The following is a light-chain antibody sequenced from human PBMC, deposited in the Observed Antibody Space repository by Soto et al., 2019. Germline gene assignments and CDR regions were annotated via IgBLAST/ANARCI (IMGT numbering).Light chain of an antibody. J-gene: IGLJ1*01. CDR3: SSFVGVNSYV. CDR2: EVT. Sequence: QSVLTQPPSASGSPGQSVTISCAGTSNNVGSYDYVSWYRQHPGQAPKLLIYEVTKRPSGVPDRFSGSKSGNTASLTVSGLQAEDEADYYCSSFVGVNSYVFWTGTKVTVL. CDR1: SNNVGSYDY. V-gene: IGLV2-8*01.